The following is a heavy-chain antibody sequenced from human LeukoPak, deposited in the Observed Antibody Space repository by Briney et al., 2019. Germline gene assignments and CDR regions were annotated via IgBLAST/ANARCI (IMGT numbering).Heavy chain of an antibody. CDR3: ARDPPPRELAGSGSYDDAFDI. CDR1: GYTFTSYG. Sequence: GASVKVSCKASGYTFTSYGISWVRQAPGQGLEWMGWISAYNGNTNYAQKLQGRVTMTTDTSTSTAYMELRSLRSDDTAVYYCARDPPPRELAGSGSYDDAFDIWGQGTMVTVSS. D-gene: IGHD3-10*01. J-gene: IGHJ3*02. CDR2: ISAYNGNT. V-gene: IGHV1-18*01.